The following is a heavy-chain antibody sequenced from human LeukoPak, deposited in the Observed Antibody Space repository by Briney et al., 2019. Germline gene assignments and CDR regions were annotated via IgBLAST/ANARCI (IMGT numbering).Heavy chain of an antibody. V-gene: IGHV5-51*01. CDR2: IYPGDSDT. Sequence: GESLKISCKGSGYSFTSYWIGWVRQMPGKGLEWMGIIYPGDSDTRYSPSFQGQVTISADKSISTAYLQWSSLKASDTAVYYCAIQKYSSGWYGWFDPWGQGTLVTVSS. D-gene: IGHD6-19*01. J-gene: IGHJ5*02. CDR1: GYSFTSYW. CDR3: AIQKYSSGWYGWFDP.